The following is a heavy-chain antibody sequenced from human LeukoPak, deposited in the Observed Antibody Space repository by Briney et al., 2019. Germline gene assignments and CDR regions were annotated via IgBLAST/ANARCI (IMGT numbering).Heavy chain of an antibody. CDR1: GFTFSSYS. V-gene: IGHV3-48*01. D-gene: IGHD2-15*01. CDR2: ISSSSSTI. Sequence: GGSLRLFCAASGFTFSSYSMNWVRQAPGKGLEWVSYISSSSSTIYYADSVKGRFTISRDNAKNSLYLQMNSLRAEDTAVYYCARGVVVVVAATYNWFDPWGQGTLVTVSS. CDR3: ARGVVVVVAATYNWFDP. J-gene: IGHJ5*02.